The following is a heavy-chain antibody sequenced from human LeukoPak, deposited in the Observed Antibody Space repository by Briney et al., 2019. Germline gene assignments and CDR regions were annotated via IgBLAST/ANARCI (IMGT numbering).Heavy chain of an antibody. Sequence: SETLSLTCTVSGGSISSYFWSWIQQPPGKGLEWIGYIYYSGSTNYNPSLKSRVTISVDTSKNQFSLKLSSVTAADTAMYYCARDSGWVDYWGQGTLVTVSS. CDR2: IYYSGST. D-gene: IGHD6-19*01. J-gene: IGHJ4*02. CDR1: GGSISSYF. CDR3: ARDSGWVDY. V-gene: IGHV4-59*01.